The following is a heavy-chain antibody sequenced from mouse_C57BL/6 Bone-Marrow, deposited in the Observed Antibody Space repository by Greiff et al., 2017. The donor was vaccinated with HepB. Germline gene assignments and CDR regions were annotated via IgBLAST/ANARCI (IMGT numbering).Heavy chain of an antibody. CDR2: IDPSDSYT. J-gene: IGHJ2*01. Sequence: QVQLQQPGAELVKPGASVKLSCKASGYTFTSYWMQWVKQRPGQGLEWIGEIDPSDSYTNYNQKFKGKATLTVYTSSSTAYMQLSSLTSEDSAVYYCARSGSSYRYWGQGTTLTVSS. CDR1: GYTFTSYW. V-gene: IGHV1-50*01. CDR3: ARSGSSYRY. D-gene: IGHD1-1*01.